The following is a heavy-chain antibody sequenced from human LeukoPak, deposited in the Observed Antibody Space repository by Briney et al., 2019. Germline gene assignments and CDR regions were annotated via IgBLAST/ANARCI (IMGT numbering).Heavy chain of an antibody. Sequence: GGSLRLSCVASGFTVSSNYMSWVRQAPGKGLEWVSAIYSGGSTYYADSVKGRFTISRDNSKNTLYLQMNSLRAEDTAVYYCASGSGSYRTPYYYMDVWGTGTTVTVSS. CDR2: IYSGGST. D-gene: IGHD3-10*01. CDR3: ASGSGSYRTPYYYMDV. J-gene: IGHJ6*03. CDR1: GFTVSSNY. V-gene: IGHV3-53*01.